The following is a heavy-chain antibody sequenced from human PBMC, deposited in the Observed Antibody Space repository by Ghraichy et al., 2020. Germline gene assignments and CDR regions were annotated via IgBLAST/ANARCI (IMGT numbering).Heavy chain of an antibody. J-gene: IGHJ4*02. D-gene: IGHD6-19*01. CDR1: GFTFRNYW. CDR3: ARGFSSGSDYFDY. CDR2: INEDGNNK. Sequence: GSLRLSCAASGFTFRNYWMSWFRQAPGKGLEWVANINEDGNNKFYVDSVKGRFTVSRDNAKNSLFLQMNNLRAEDTAVYYCARGFSSGSDYFDYWGPGTLVTVSS. V-gene: IGHV3-7*03.